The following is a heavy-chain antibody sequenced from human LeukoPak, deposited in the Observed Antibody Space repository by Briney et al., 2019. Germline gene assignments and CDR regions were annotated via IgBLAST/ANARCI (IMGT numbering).Heavy chain of an antibody. CDR1: GFSVRNNY. J-gene: IGHJ6*03. Sequence: GGSLRLSCAASGFSVRNNYIHWVRQAPGKGLEWVSVIYSGGRTDYADSVKGRFTISRDTNQNTVFLQINSMRAEDTAVYYCAKAVTYSYDSSGYQRGDYMDVWGKGTTATVSS. CDR3: AKAVTYSYDSSGYQRGDYMDV. V-gene: IGHV3-53*01. CDR2: IYSGGRT. D-gene: IGHD3-22*01.